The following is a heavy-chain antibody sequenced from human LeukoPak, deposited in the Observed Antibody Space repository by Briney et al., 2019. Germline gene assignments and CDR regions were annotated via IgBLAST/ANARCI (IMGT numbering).Heavy chain of an antibody. CDR2: IYYSGST. J-gene: IGHJ4*02. CDR1: GGSISSYY. D-gene: IGHD6-19*01. Sequence: SETLSLTCTVSGGSISSYYWSWIRQPPGKGLEWIGYIYYSGSTNYNPSLKSRVTISVDTSKNQFSLKLSSVTAADTAVYYCASSPRGVAGTFDYWGQGTLVTVSS. V-gene: IGHV4-59*01. CDR3: ASSPRGVAGTFDY.